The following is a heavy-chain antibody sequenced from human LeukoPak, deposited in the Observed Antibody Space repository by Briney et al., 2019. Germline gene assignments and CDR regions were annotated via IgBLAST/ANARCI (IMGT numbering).Heavy chain of an antibody. Sequence: SETLSLTCTVSGGSISSSYYYWGWIRQPPGKGPEWIGSMYFSGNTYYNPSLKSRVTISVDTSKNQFSLKLSSVTAADTAVYYCVRENYSSGWYGIIDYWGQGTLVTVSS. D-gene: IGHD6-19*01. V-gene: IGHV4-39*07. CDR2: MYFSGNT. CDR1: GGSISSSYYY. CDR3: VRENYSSGWYGIIDY. J-gene: IGHJ4*02.